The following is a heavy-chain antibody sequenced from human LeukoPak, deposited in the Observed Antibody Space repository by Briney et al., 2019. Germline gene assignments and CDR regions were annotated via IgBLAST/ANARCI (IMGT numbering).Heavy chain of an antibody. CDR1: GGTFSSYA. Sequence: GSSVKVSCKASGGTFSSYAISWVRQAPGQGLEWMGRIIPIFGIANYAQKFQGRVTITADKSTSTAYMELSSLRSEDTAVYYCASAPSGYDSSGYYPEFDYWGQGTLVTVSS. CDR2: IIPIFGIA. D-gene: IGHD3-22*01. CDR3: ASAPSGYDSSGYYPEFDY. V-gene: IGHV1-69*04. J-gene: IGHJ4*02.